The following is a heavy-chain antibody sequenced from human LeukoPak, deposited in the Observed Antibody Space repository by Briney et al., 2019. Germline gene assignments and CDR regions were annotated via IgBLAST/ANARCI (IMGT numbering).Heavy chain of an antibody. CDR2: MNPGTGNT. J-gene: IGHJ4*02. D-gene: IGHD3-9*01. CDR1: GYTFTSYA. CDR3: ARRPFKYYDILTGYYRSEFDY. Sequence: GASVKVSCKASGYTFTSYAMNWVRQAPGQGLEWMGWMNPGTGNTGYAQKFQGRVTMTRNTSISTAYLELSSLKSEDTAVYYCARRPFKYYDILTGYYRSEFDYWGQGTLVTVSS. V-gene: IGHV1-8*02.